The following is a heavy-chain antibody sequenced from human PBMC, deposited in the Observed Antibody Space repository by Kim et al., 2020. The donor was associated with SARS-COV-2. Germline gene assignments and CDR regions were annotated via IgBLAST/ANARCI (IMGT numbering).Heavy chain of an antibody. J-gene: IGHJ4*02. CDR2: ISGYNGHT. Sequence: ASVKVSCKTSGYTFTDYGIGWVRQAPGQGLEWMGRISGYNGHTKYAQQFQGRVTMTTDTSTSTAYMELLSLRSDDTAVYYCARDPQFYYGTTGLRFDYWGQGTLVTVSS. CDR1: GYTFTDYG. CDR3: ARDPQFYYGTTGLRFDY. D-gene: IGHD1-1*01. V-gene: IGHV1-18*01.